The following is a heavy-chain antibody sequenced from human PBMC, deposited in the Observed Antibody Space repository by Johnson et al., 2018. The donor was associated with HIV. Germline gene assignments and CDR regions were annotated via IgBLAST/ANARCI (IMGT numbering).Heavy chain of an antibody. V-gene: IGHV3-20*04. J-gene: IGHJ3*02. CDR2: INWNGGST. CDR3: AKDKSLTPDAIYI. CDR1: GFTFDDYG. Sequence: VQLVESGGGVVRPGGSLRLSCAAPGFTFDDYGMSWVRQAPGKGLEWVSGINWNGGSTGYADSVKGRFTISRDNAKNSLYLQMNNLRTEDTAFYYCAKDKSLTPDAIYIWGQGTMVTVSS.